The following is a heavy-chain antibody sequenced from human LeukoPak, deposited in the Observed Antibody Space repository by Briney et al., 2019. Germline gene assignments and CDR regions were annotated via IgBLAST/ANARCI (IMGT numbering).Heavy chain of an antibody. J-gene: IGHJ6*02. CDR3: ARQLRDIVVVPAAHPYYYYYGMDV. CDR2: ISYDGSNK. CDR1: GFTFSSYA. Sequence: GRSLRLSCAASGFTFSSYAMHWVRQAPGKGLEWVAVISYDGSNKYYADSVKGRFTISRDNSKNTLYLQMNSLRAEDTAVYYCARQLRDIVVVPAAHPYYYYYGMDVWGQGTTVTVSS. V-gene: IGHV3-30-3*01. D-gene: IGHD2-2*01.